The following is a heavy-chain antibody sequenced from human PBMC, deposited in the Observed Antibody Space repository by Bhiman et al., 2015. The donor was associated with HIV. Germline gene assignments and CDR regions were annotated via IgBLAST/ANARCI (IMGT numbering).Heavy chain of an antibody. J-gene: IGHJ4*02. CDR2: ISSSSSTI. V-gene: IGHV3-48*01. D-gene: IGHD3-10*01. CDR1: RFTFSSNS. Sequence: EVQLVESGGGVVRPGGSLRLSCAASRFTFSSNSMNWVRQAPGKGLEWVSYISSSSSTIYYADSVKGRFTISRDNAKNSLYLQMNSLRAEDTAVYYCASGSGSVNFDYWGQGTLVTVSS. CDR3: ASGSGSVNFDY.